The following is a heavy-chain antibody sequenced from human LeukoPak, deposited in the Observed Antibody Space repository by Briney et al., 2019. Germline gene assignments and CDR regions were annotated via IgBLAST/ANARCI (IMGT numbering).Heavy chain of an antibody. CDR3: ARGNSNYGYVLDI. J-gene: IGHJ3*02. D-gene: IGHD4-11*01. V-gene: IGHV3-21*01. CDR1: GFTFSSYS. CDR2: ISSSSSYI. Sequence: PGGSLRLSCAASGFTFSSYSMNWVRQAPGKGLEWVSSISSSSSYIYYADSVKGRFTISRDNAKNSLYLQMNSLRAEDTAVYYCARGNSNYGYVLDIWGQGTMVTVSS.